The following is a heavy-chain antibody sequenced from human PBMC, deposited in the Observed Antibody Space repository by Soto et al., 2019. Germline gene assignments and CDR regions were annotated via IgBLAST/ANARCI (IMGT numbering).Heavy chain of an antibody. CDR2: ISSSSSYI. D-gene: IGHD4-17*01. J-gene: IGHJ4*02. CDR3: ARDQGTTVIGRFGY. Sequence: GGSLRLSCAASGFTFSSYSMNWVRQAPGKGLEWVSSISSSSSYIYYADSVKGRFTISRDNAKNSLYLQMNSLRAEDTAVYYCARDQGTTVIGRFGYWGQGTLVTVSS. CDR1: GFTFSSYS. V-gene: IGHV3-21*01.